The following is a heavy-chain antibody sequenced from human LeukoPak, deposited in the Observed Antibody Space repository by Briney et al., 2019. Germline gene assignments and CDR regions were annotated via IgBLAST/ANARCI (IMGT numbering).Heavy chain of an antibody. V-gene: IGHV3-48*01. CDR1: GFTFSTHS. J-gene: IGHJ4*02. CDR2: ISSGSSSI. Sequence: GGSLRLSCTASGFTFSTHSMNWVRQAPGKGLEWLSYISSGSSSIYYADSLKGRFTISRDNAKKSLYLQMNSLRAEDTAVYDCARGTSDWDFDYWGRGTLVTVSS. D-gene: IGHD6-19*01. CDR3: ARGTSDWDFDY.